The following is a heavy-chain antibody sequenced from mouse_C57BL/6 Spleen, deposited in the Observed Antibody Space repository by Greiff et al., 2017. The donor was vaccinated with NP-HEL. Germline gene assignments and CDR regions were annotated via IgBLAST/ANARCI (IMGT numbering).Heavy chain of an antibody. J-gene: IGHJ2*01. Sequence: VQLQQPGAELVKPGASVKLSCKASGYTFTSYWMQLVKQRPGQGLEWIGEIDPSDSYTNYNQKFKGKATLTVDTSSSTAYMQLSSLTSEDSAVYYCARKGIYDGYYPFDYWGQGTTLTVSS. CDR3: ARKGIYDGYYPFDY. CDR2: IDPSDSYT. V-gene: IGHV1-50*01. D-gene: IGHD2-3*01. CDR1: GYTFTSYW.